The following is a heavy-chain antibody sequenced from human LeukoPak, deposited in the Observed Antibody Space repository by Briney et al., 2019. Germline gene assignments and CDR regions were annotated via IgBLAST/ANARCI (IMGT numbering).Heavy chain of an antibody. CDR3: AKEVGATKGPLDC. J-gene: IGHJ4*02. CDR1: GFDISYNY. D-gene: IGHD1-26*01. Sequence: GGSLRLFCVASGFDISYNYVGWVRQAPGKGLEWVSVIHTGGTTHYADSVKGRFTISRDNSKNTLYLQMNSLRDEDTAIYYCAKEVGATKGPLDCWGQGTLVTVSS. V-gene: IGHV3-53*01. CDR2: IHTGGTT.